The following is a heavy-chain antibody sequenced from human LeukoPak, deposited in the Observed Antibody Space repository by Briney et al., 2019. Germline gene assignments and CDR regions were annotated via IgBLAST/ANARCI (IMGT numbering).Heavy chain of an antibody. CDR3: ARCTTASSGWCNWLDP. CDR2: VKSDGAGT. Sequence: PGGSLRLSCAASGFTFTTYWMSWVRQAPGKGLAWVASVKSDGAGTHYADSVKGRFTISRDNSKNILYLQMNSLRAEDTAIYYCARCTTASSGWCNWLDPWGQGTLVTVSS. V-gene: IGHV3-23*01. D-gene: IGHD3-22*01. J-gene: IGHJ5*02. CDR1: GFTFTTYW.